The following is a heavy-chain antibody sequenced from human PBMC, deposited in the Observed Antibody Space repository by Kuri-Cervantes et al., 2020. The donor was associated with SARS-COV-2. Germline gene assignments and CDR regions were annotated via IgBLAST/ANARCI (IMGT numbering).Heavy chain of an antibody. Sequence: GGSLRLSCAASGFTFSSYAMHWVRQAPGKGREWVAVISYDGSNKYYADSVKGRFTISRDNSKNTLYLQMNSLRAEDTAVYYCARDKTIVGATIVYWGQGTLVTVSS. V-gene: IGHV3-30*04. D-gene: IGHD1-26*01. CDR1: GFTFSSYA. J-gene: IGHJ4*02. CDR2: ISYDGSNK. CDR3: ARDKTIVGATIVY.